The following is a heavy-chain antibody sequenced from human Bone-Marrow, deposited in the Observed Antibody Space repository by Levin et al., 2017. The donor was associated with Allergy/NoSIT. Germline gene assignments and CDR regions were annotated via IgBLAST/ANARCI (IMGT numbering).Heavy chain of an antibody. CDR1: GFIFADYA. CDR3: ARAETTVMLDYSYFDV. D-gene: IGHD4-17*01. CDR2: LDGSSAKT. Sequence: PGGSLRLSCRISGFIFADYAMNWVRRAPGRGLEWVSSLDGSSAKTHYADSVKGRFTISREYSKNTLFLQMNSLRAEDTARYYCARAETTVMLDYSYFDVWGEGTAVTVSS. V-gene: IGHV3-23*01. J-gene: IGHJ6*04.